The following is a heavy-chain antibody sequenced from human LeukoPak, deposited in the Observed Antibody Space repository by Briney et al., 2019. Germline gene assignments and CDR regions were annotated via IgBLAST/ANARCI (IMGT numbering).Heavy chain of an antibody. V-gene: IGHV3-21*05. D-gene: IGHD6-19*01. J-gene: IGHJ4*02. CDR3: AISPRIAVPT. CDR1: GFSFSSYG. Sequence: PGGSLRLSCSASGFSFSSYGMRWVRPAPGKGREWISGISNTGNVFYTDSVMGRFTISRDNAKNSVYLQMNSLRGEDTAVYHCAISPRIAVPTWGQGTLVTVSS. CDR2: ISNTGNV.